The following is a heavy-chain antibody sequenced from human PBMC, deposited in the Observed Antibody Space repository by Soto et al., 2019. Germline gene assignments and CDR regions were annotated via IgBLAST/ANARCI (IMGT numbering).Heavy chain of an antibody. J-gene: IGHJ6*02. Sequence: GGSLRLSCAASGFTFSNAWMNWVRQAPGKGLEWVGRIKSKTDGGTTDYAAPVKGRFTISRDDSKNTLYLQMNSLKTEDTAVYYCTTHFMVRGIPYYYYGMDVWGQGTTVTVSS. CDR1: GFTFSNAW. D-gene: IGHD3-10*01. V-gene: IGHV3-15*07. CDR3: TTHFMVRGIPYYYYGMDV. CDR2: IKSKTDGGTT.